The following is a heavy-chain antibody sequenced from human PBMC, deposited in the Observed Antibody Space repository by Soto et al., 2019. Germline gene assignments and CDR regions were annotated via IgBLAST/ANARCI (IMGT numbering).Heavy chain of an antibody. CDR2: IKQDGSEK. CDR1: GFTFSSYW. Sequence: GGSLRLSCAASGFTFSSYWMSWVRQAPGKGLEWVANIKQDGSEKYYVDSVKGRFTISRDNAKNSLYLQMNSLRAEDTAVYYCARGSLWFGELLYYVDYWGQGTLVTVSS. V-gene: IGHV3-7*01. CDR3: ARGSLWFGELLYYVDY. D-gene: IGHD3-10*01. J-gene: IGHJ4*02.